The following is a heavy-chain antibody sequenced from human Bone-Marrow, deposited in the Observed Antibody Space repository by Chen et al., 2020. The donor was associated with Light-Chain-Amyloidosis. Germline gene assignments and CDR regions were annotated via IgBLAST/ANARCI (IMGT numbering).Heavy chain of an antibody. V-gene: IGHV3-74*01. Sequence: EVQLVESGGGLVQPGGSLRLSCATSGFTFSTYWMHWVRQAPGKGLVWVSRIKSDGSDTDYADSVKGRFTTSRDNAKNALYLQMNSLRVEDTAVYYWARDFFGGRPDYWGPGTLVTVSS. CDR3: ARDFFGGRPDY. D-gene: IGHD3-10*01. CDR1: GFTFSTYW. J-gene: IGHJ4*02. CDR2: IKSDGSDT.